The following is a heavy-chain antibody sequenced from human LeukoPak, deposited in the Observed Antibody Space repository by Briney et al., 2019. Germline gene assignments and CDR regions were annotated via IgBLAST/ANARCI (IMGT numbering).Heavy chain of an antibody. D-gene: IGHD2-2*01. V-gene: IGHV3-21*01. CDR1: GFTFSSYS. CDR2: ISSSSSYI. J-gene: IGHJ5*02. Sequence: PAGSLRLSCAASGFTFSSYSMNWVRQAPGKGLEWVSSISSSSSYIYYADSVKGRFTISRDNAKNSLYLQMNSLRAEDTAVYYCARTLVPAAMSNNWFDPWGQGTLVTVSS. CDR3: ARTLVPAAMSNNWFDP.